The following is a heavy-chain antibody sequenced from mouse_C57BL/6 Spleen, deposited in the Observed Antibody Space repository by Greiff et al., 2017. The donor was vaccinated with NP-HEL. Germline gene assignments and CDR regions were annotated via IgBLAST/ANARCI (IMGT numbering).Heavy chain of an antibody. V-gene: IGHV5-9*01. Sequence: EVMLVESGGGLVKPGGSLKLSCAASGFTFSSYTMSWVRQTPEKRLEWVATISGGGGNTYYPDSVKGRFTISRDNAKNTLYLQMSSLRSEDTALYYCARQESPDYYGSSFFDYWGQGTTLTVSS. D-gene: IGHD1-1*01. CDR2: ISGGGGNT. J-gene: IGHJ2*01. CDR3: ARQESPDYYGSSFFDY. CDR1: GFTFSSYT.